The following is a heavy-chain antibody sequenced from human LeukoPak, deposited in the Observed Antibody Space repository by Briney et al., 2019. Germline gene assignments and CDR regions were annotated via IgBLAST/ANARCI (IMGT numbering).Heavy chain of an antibody. J-gene: IGHJ4*02. CDR3: ARDYGDQNDY. D-gene: IGHD4-17*01. Sequence: PSETLSLTCAVYGGSFSGYYWSWIRQPPGKGLEWIGEINHSGSTNYNPSLKSRVTISVDTSKNQFSLKLSSVTAADTAVYYCARDYGDQNDYWGQGTLVTVPS. V-gene: IGHV4-34*01. CDR1: GGSFSGYY. CDR2: INHSGST.